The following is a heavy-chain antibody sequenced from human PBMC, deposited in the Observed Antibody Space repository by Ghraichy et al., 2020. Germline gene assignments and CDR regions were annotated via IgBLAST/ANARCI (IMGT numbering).Heavy chain of an antibody. V-gene: IGHV3-7*01. J-gene: IGHJ4*02. Sequence: GGSLRLSCAASGFNFNRFWMYWVRQAPGKGLEWVANIKQDGSEKYYVDSVKGRFTISRDNAKDSLYLQMNSLTAEDTAVYYCARDLPDAGIQPFDYWGQGALVTVSS. CDR2: IKQDGSEK. CDR3: ARDLPDAGIQPFDY. CDR1: GFNFNRFW. D-gene: IGHD1-14*01.